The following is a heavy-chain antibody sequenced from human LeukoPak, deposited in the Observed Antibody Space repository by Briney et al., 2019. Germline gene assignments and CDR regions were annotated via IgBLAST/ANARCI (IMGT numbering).Heavy chain of an antibody. V-gene: IGHV4-61*02. CDR2: IYTSGST. D-gene: IGHD1-26*01. Sequence: PSQTLSLTCTVSGGSISSGGYYWSWIRQPAGKGLEWIGRIYTSGSTNYNPSLKSRVTMSVDTSKNQFSLKLSSVTAADTAVYYCAREVWAGVGATRGNWFDPWGQGTLVTVSS. J-gene: IGHJ5*02. CDR3: AREVWAGVGATRGNWFDP. CDR1: GGSISSGGYY.